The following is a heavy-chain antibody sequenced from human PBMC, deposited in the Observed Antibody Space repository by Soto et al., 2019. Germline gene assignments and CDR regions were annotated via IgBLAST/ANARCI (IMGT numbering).Heavy chain of an antibody. J-gene: IGHJ4*02. V-gene: IGHV3-30-3*01. CDR3: AKQTGVRFDY. Sequence: QVQLVESGGGVVQPGRSLRLSCAASGFTFSSYAMHWVRQAPGKGLEWVAVISYDGSNKYYADSVKGRFTISRDNSKNTLYLQMNSLRAEDRAVYYCAKQTGVRFDYWGQGTLVTVSS. CDR2: ISYDGSNK. CDR1: GFTFSSYA. D-gene: IGHD3-16*01.